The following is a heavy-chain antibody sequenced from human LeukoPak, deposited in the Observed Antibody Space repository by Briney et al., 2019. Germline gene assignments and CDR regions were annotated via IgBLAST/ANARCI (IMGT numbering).Heavy chain of an antibody. CDR1: GFTFSSYS. Sequence: LTGGSLRLSCAASGFTFSSYSMNWVRQAPGKGLEWVSYISSSSSSIHYAEYVKGRFTISRDNAKNSLYLQMNSLRDEDTAVYYCARDGTSHDVMEVWGQGTTVTASS. J-gene: IGHJ6*02. D-gene: IGHD1-14*01. CDR3: ARDGTSHDVMEV. CDR2: ISSSSSSI. V-gene: IGHV3-48*02.